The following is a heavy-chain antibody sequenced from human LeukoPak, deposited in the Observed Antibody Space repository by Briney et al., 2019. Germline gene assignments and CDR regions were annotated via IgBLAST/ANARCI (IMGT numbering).Heavy chain of an antibody. D-gene: IGHD3-22*01. CDR3: ARPAYDSSGYYDY. V-gene: IGHV1-3*01. Sequence: ASVKVSCKASGYTFTTYAMRWVRQAPGQGLEWMGGINAGIGNTKYSQKFQGRVTITTDTSASTAYMELSSLTSEDTAVYYCARPAYDSSGYYDYWGQGALVTVSS. CDR1: GYTFTTYA. CDR2: INAGIGNT. J-gene: IGHJ4*02.